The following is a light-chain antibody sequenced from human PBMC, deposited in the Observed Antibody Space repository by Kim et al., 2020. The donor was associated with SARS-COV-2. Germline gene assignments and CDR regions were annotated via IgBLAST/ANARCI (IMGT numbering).Light chain of an antibody. Sequence: SSELTQDPAVSVALGQTVRITCQGDSLRSYYASWYQQKPGQAPVLVIYGKDNRPSGIPDRFSGSSSRNTASLTITGAQAEDEADYYCNSRDSSGNQVVFGGGTKLSVL. CDR2: GKD. V-gene: IGLV3-19*01. J-gene: IGLJ2*01. CDR3: NSRDSSGNQVV. CDR1: SLRSYY.